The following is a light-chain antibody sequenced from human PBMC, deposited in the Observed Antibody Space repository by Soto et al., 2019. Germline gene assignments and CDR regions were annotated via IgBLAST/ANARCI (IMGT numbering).Light chain of an antibody. Sequence: EIVLTQSPATLSLSPVETATLSCRASQSVSGYIGWYQQTPGQAPRLLIYADSNRATGIPARFSGSGSGTDFTLTISSLEPEDLSVDYGQQRYNWPITSGQGTRLEIK. CDR2: ADS. J-gene: IGKJ5*01. V-gene: IGKV3-11*01. CDR1: QSVSGY. CDR3: QQRYNWPIT.